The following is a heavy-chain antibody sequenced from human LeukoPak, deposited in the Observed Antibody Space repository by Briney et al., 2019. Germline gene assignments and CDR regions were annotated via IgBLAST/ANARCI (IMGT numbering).Heavy chain of an antibody. CDR3: ARGIVVVAQLGYYYYYMDV. D-gene: IGHD2-15*01. CDR2: IYTRRST. J-gene: IGHJ6*03. CDR1: GGSISSGSYY. Sequence: SETLSLTCTVSGGSISSGSYYWSWIRQPAGKGLEWIGRIYTRRSTKYNPSLKSRVTISVDTSKNQFSLKLSSVTAADTAEYYCARGIVVVAQLGYYYYYMDVWGKGTTVTISS. V-gene: IGHV4-61*02.